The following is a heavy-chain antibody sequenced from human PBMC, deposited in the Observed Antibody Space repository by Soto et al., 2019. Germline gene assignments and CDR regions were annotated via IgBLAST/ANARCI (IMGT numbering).Heavy chain of an antibody. CDR2: INHSGST. V-gene: IGHV4-34*01. J-gene: IGHJ4*02. CDR3: ARQGRIVVVPAALDY. D-gene: IGHD2-2*01. CDR1: GGSFSGYY. Sequence: NPSETLSLTCAVYGGSFSGYYWSWIRQPPGKGLEWIGEINHSGSTNYNPSLKSRVTISVDTSKNQFSLKLSSVTAADTAVYYCARQGRIVVVPAALDYWGQGTLVTVSS.